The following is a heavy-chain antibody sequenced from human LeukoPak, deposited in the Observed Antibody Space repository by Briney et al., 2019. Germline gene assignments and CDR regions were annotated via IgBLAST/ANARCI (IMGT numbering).Heavy chain of an antibody. CDR3: ASLARIAVAGTYTYYFDY. D-gene: IGHD6-19*01. CDR1: GYTFTSYG. J-gene: IGHJ4*02. V-gene: IGHV1-18*01. CDR2: ISAYNGNT. Sequence: ASVKVSCKASGYTFTSYGISWVRQAPGQGLEWMGWISAYNGNTNYPQKLQGRVTMTTDTSTSTAYMELRSLRSDDTAVYYCASLARIAVAGTYTYYFDYWGQGTLVAVSS.